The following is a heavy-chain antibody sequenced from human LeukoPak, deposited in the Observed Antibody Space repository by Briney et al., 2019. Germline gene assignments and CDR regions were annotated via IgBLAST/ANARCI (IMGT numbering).Heavy chain of an antibody. CDR1: EFSFNSYA. Sequence: GGSLRLSCAASEFSFNSYAMNWVRQAPGKGLEWVSSISLSSNYIYYADSVKGRFTISRDNAKNSLYLQMNSLRADDTAVYYCARGWVGAIIEALVYFDYWGQGTLVTVSS. J-gene: IGHJ4*02. CDR3: ARGWVGAIIEALVYFDY. CDR2: ISLSSNYI. V-gene: IGHV3-21*01. D-gene: IGHD1-26*01.